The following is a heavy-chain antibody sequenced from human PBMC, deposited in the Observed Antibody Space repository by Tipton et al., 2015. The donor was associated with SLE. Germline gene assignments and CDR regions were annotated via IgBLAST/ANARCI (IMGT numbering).Heavy chain of an antibody. J-gene: IGHJ3*01. CDR2: IWFDGSNK. CDR3: AKDRVPGAFAF. CDR1: GFTFRSYG. V-gene: IGHV3-30*02. Sequence: SLRLSCVASGFTFRSYGMHWVRQAPGKGLEWVAFIWFDGSNKYYADSVKGRFTISRDNSKNTLYLQMNSLRAEDTAVYYCAKDRVPGAFAFWGHGTMVTVSS. D-gene: IGHD3-10*01.